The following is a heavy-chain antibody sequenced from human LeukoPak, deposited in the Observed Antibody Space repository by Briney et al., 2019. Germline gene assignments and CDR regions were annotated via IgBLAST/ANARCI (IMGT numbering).Heavy chain of an antibody. CDR2: IYYTGST. Sequence: SETLSLTCTVSGGSISSDDYYWSWIRQPPGKGLEWIGFIYYTGSTNYNPSLKSRVTISVDTSKNQFSLKLSSVTAADTAVYYCAGMRITTPTVRTLDYWGQGTLVTVSS. J-gene: IGHJ4*02. D-gene: IGHD1-14*01. CDR1: GGSISSDDYY. V-gene: IGHV4-61*08. CDR3: AGMRITTPTVRTLDY.